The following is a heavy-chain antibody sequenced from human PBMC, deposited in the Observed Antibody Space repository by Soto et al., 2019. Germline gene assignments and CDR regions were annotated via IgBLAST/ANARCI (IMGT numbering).Heavy chain of an antibody. CDR1: GGSISSYY. CDR2: IYYSGST. Sequence: QVQLQESGPGLVKPSETLSLTCTVSGGSISSYYWSWIRQPPGKGLEWIGYIYYSGSTNYNPSIKSRVTISVDTSKNQFSLKLSSVTAADTAVYYCARRYCSGGSCYHLDYWGQGTLVTVSS. D-gene: IGHD2-15*01. V-gene: IGHV4-59*01. CDR3: ARRYCSGGSCYHLDY. J-gene: IGHJ4*02.